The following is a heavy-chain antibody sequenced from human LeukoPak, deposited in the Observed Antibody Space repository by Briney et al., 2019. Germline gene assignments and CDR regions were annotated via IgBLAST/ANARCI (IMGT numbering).Heavy chain of an antibody. CDR3: ARCALGVWADNYYMYV. Sequence: GGSLRLSCSASESLNGYAMSWVRHAPGMGLEWVASISCSGSNMYYADSVKGRFIISRDNAKKSLSLEMNSLKSHDTAIYYCARCALGVWADNYYMYVWGTGTTVIVSS. D-gene: IGHD3-16*01. J-gene: IGHJ6*03. CDR1: ESLNGYA. V-gene: IGHV3-21*01. CDR2: ISCSGSNM.